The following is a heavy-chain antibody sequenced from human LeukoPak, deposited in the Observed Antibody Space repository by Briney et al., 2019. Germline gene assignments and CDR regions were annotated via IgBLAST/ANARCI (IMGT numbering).Heavy chain of an antibody. CDR1: GFTFSSYW. V-gene: IGHV3-74*01. J-gene: IGHJ4*02. D-gene: IGHD1-14*01. Sequence: PGGSLRLSCAASGFTFSSYWMHWVRQGPGKGLVWVSRINGDGSDTSYADSVKGRFTISRDNAKNTLYLQMNSLRAEDTAVYYCARTFTGAWFDYWGQGTLVTVPS. CDR3: ARTFTGAWFDY. CDR2: INGDGSDT.